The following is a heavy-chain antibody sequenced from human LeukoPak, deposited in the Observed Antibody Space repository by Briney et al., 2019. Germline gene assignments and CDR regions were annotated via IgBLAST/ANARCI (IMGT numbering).Heavy chain of an antibody. D-gene: IGHD5-18*01. CDR1: GGSISSSSYY. CDR3: ARLLVDTAMVPYYYYGMDV. V-gene: IGHV4-39*01. CDR2: IYYSGST. J-gene: IGHJ6*02. Sequence: SETLSLTCTVSGGSISSSSYYWGWIRQPPGKGLEWLGSIYYSGSTYYNPSLKGRLSISVDTSKNQFSLKLSSVTAADTAVYYCARLLVDTAMVPYYYYGMDVWGQGTTVTVSS.